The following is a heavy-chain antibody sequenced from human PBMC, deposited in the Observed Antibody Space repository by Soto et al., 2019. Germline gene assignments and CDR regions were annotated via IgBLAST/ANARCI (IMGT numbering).Heavy chain of an antibody. CDR1: GFTFSSYA. CDR2: ISGSGGST. V-gene: IGHV3-23*01. CDR3: AKEYYYGSGSKTPVDY. J-gene: IGHJ4*02. Sequence: GGSLRLSCAASGFTFSSYAMSWVRQAPGKGLEWFSAISGSGGSTYYADSVKGRFTISRDNSKNTLYLQMNSLRAEDTAVYYCAKEYYYGSGSKTPVDYWGQGTLVTVSS. D-gene: IGHD3-10*01.